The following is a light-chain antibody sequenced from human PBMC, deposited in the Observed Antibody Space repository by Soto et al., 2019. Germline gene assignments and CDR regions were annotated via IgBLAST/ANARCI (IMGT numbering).Light chain of an antibody. CDR3: QQLNSYPRT. CDR1: QSVSSSY. J-gene: IGKJ4*01. Sequence: EIVLTHSPGTLSLSPWEIVTLSCRASQSVSSSYLAWYQQRPGQAPRLLIYGASTRATGIPDRFSGSGSGTDFTLTISRLEPEDFAVYYCQQLNSYPRTFGGGTKVDIK. V-gene: IGKV3-20*01. CDR2: GAS.